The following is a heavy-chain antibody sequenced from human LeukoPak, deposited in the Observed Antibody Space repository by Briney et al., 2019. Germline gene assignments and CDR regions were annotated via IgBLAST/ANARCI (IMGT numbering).Heavy chain of an antibody. CDR2: ISYDGSNK. V-gene: IGHV3-30-3*01. J-gene: IGHJ3*02. CDR3: AREPVVTPGDAFDI. CDR1: GFTLSSYA. Sequence: GRSLRLSCAASGFTLSSYAMHWVRQAPGKGLEWLAVISYDGSNKYYADSVKGRFTISRDNSKNTLYLQMNSLRAEDTAVYYCAREPVVTPGDAFDIWGQGTMVTVSS. D-gene: IGHD4-23*01.